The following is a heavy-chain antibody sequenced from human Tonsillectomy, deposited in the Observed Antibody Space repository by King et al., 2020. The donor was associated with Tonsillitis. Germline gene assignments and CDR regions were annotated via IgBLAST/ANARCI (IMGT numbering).Heavy chain of an antibody. D-gene: IGHD3-3*01. CDR3: ASGITIFGVVIVEVFDY. CDR1: GYTFTSYD. J-gene: IGHJ4*02. CDR2: MNPNSGNT. V-gene: IGHV1-8*01. Sequence: VQLVESGAEVKKPGASVKVSCKASGYTFTSYDINWVRQATGQGLEWMGWMNPNSGNTGYAQKFQGRVTMTRNTSISTAYMVLSSLRSEDTAVYYCASGITIFGVVIVEVFDYWGQGTLVTVSS.